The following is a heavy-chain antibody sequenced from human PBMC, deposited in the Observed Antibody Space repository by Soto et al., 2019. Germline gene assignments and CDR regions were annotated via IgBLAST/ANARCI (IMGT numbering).Heavy chain of an antibody. CDR1: GFTFSSYA. J-gene: IGHJ4*02. CDR2: ISGSGGST. D-gene: IGHD3-3*01. Sequence: GGSLRLSCAASGFTFSSYAMSWVRQAPGKGLEWVSAISGSGGSTYYADSVKGRFTISRDNSKNTLYLQMNSLRAEDTAVYYCAKDRYYDFWSGYYDFDYWGQGTLVTVSS. CDR3: AKDRYYDFWSGYYDFDY. V-gene: IGHV3-23*01.